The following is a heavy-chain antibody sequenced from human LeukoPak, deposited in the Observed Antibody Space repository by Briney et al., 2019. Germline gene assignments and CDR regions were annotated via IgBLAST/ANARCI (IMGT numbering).Heavy chain of an antibody. Sequence: PGGSLRLSCAASGFTFSIYSMNWVRQAPGKGLQWVSSISSSSTYIYYADSVKGRFTISRDNAKSSLYLQMDSLRADDTAVYYCARDVPRTGADYWGQGTLVTASS. J-gene: IGHJ4*02. V-gene: IGHV3-21*01. CDR1: GFTFSIYS. CDR3: ARDVPRTGADY. CDR2: ISSSSTYI. D-gene: IGHD7-27*01.